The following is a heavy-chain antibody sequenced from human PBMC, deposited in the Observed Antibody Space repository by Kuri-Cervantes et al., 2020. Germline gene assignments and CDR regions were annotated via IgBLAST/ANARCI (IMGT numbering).Heavy chain of an antibody. CDR3: AKQTVGSYFDY. Sequence: GGSLRLSCAASGFTFSSYAMHWVRQAPGKGLEWVAVISYDGSEKYYADSVRGRFTISRDNSKNTLYLQMNSLTTEDTAVFYCAKQTVGSYFDYWGQGTLVTVSS. D-gene: IGHD1-26*01. V-gene: IGHV3-30*18. CDR2: ISYDGSEK. J-gene: IGHJ4*02. CDR1: GFTFSSYA.